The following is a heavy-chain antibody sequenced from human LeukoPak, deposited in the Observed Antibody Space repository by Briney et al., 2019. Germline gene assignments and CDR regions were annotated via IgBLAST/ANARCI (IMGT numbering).Heavy chain of an antibody. CDR2: ITSSSSYI. CDR3: ARHVVAVGFDY. D-gene: IGHD3-22*01. Sequence: PGGSLRLSCAAFEFTFSSYSMNWVRQAPGKGLEWVSSITSSSSYIYYADSVKGRFTISRDNAKNSLCLQMNSLRAEDTAVYYCARHVVAVGFDYWGQGTLVTVSS. V-gene: IGHV3-21*01. CDR1: EFTFSSYS. J-gene: IGHJ4*02.